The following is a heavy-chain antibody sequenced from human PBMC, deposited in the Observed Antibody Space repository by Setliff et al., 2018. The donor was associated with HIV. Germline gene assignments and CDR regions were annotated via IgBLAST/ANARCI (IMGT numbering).Heavy chain of an antibody. CDR3: ARGYSSSWYDS. CDR1: GDSISSSYY. Sequence: SETLSLTCTVSGDSISSSYYWTWIWQPPGKGLEWIGYIYTSGSTNYNPSLKNRVTISVDTSKNQFSLRLSSVTAADTAVYYCARGYSSSWYDSWGQGTLVTVSS. J-gene: IGHJ5*01. CDR2: IYTSGST. D-gene: IGHD6-13*01. V-gene: IGHV4-4*08.